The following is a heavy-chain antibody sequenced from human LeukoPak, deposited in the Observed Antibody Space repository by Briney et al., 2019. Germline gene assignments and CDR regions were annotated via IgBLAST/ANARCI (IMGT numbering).Heavy chain of an antibody. V-gene: IGHV3-30-3*01. D-gene: IGHD2-21*02. CDR2: IPYDGSNK. Sequence: GSLRLSCAASGFTFSSYTIHWVRQAPGKGLEWVAVIPYDGSNKYYADSVKGRFTISRDNSKNTLYLQMNSLRAEDTAVYYCAKDLERHIVVVTASAVDYWGQGTLVTVPS. CDR3: AKDLERHIVVVTASAVDY. J-gene: IGHJ4*02. CDR1: GFTFSSYT.